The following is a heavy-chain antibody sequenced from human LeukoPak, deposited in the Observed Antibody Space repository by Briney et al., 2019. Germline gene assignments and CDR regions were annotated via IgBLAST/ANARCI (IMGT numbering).Heavy chain of an antibody. J-gene: IGHJ4*02. CDR2: INPNSGGT. Sequence: ASVKVSCKASGYTFTGYYMHWVRQPPGQGLEWMGWINPNSGGTNYAQKFQGRVTMTRDTSISTAYMELSRLRSDDTAVYYCASSGGPHSSGYRGMYYFDYWGQGTLVTVSS. CDR1: GYTFTGYY. D-gene: IGHD3-22*01. CDR3: ASSGGPHSSGYRGMYYFDY. V-gene: IGHV1-2*02.